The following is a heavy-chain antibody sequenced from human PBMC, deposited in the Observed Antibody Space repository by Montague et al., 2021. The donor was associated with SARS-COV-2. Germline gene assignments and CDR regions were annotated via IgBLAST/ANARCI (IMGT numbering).Heavy chain of an antibody. Sequence: SETRSLTCTVSGGSISSSSYYWGWIRQPPGKGLEWIGSIYYSGSTYYNPSLKSRVTISVDTSKNQFSLKLSSVTAADTAVYYCARVGRQQLVRVSGMDVWGRGTTVTVSS. CDR1: GGSISSSSYY. D-gene: IGHD6-13*01. V-gene: IGHV4-39*07. CDR3: ARVGRQQLVRVSGMDV. J-gene: IGHJ6*02. CDR2: IYYSGST.